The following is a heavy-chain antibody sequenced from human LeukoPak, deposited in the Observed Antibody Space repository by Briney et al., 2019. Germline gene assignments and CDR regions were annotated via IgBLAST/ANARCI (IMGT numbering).Heavy chain of an antibody. CDR2: IRSKTNSYAT. V-gene: IGHV3-73*01. CDR3: TSRSITMVRGVNGTIFDY. J-gene: IGHJ4*02. Sequence: PGGSLRLSCAASEFTFSGSAMHWVRQASGKGLEWVGRIRSKTNSYATAYAASVKGRFTISRDDSKNTAYLQMNSLKTEDTAVYYCTSRSITMVRGVNGTIFDYWGQGTLVTVSS. CDR1: EFTFSGSA. D-gene: IGHD3-10*01.